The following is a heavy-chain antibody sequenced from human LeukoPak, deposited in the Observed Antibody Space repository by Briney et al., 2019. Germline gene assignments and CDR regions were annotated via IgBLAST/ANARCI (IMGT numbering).Heavy chain of an antibody. D-gene: IGHD4-17*01. V-gene: IGHV4-34*01. J-gene: IGHJ5*02. CDR2: INHSGST. Sequence: SETLSLTCVVYGGSFSGYYWSWIRQPPGKGLEWIGEINHSGSTNYNPSLKSRVTMSVDTSKNQFSLKLNSVTAADTAVYYCARHGYGDFVGNWFDPWGQGTLVTVPS. CDR1: GGSFSGYY. CDR3: ARHGYGDFVGNWFDP.